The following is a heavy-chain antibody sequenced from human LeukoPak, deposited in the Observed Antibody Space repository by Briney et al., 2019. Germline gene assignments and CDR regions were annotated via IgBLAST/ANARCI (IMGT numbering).Heavy chain of an antibody. CDR3: AKVGGSGSYYRPFFDY. CDR1: GFTFSSYA. D-gene: IGHD3-10*01. V-gene: IGHV3-23*01. J-gene: IGHJ4*02. Sequence: GGSLRLSCAASGFTFSSYAMSWVRQAPGKGLEWVSAISGSGGSTYYADSVKGRFTISRDNSKNTLYLQMNSLRAEDTAVYYCAKVGGSGSYYRPFFDYWGQGTLVTVSS. CDR2: ISGSGGST.